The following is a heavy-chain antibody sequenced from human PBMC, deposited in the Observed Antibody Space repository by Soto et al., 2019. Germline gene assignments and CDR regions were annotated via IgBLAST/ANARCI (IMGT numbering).Heavy chain of an antibody. D-gene: IGHD3-10*01. Sequence: EVQLVESGGGLVQPGGSLRLSCAAPGFTFGNYWMSWVRQAPGKGLEWGANLKQDGSERFYVDSVKGRFTISRDNAKNSLYLQMNSLIAEDTAVYYCARDDTYYYGSGPVGGPGTLVTVSS. V-gene: IGHV3-7*01. CDR3: ARDDTYYYGSGPV. CDR1: GFTFGNYW. J-gene: IGHJ4*02. CDR2: LKQDGSER.